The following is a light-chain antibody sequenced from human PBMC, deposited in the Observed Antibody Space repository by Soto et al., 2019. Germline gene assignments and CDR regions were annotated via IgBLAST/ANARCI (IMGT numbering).Light chain of an antibody. V-gene: IGKV1-33*01. CDR3: QQYDNLPPFT. Sequence: DIQMTQSPSSLSASVGARVSITCQASQDIRTSLSWFQQKPGRAPKILIYGASNLETGVPSRFRGSGSGTDFTFTISSLQPEDIATYYCQQYDNLPPFTFGPGNKVDIK. J-gene: IGKJ3*01. CDR2: GAS. CDR1: QDIRTS.